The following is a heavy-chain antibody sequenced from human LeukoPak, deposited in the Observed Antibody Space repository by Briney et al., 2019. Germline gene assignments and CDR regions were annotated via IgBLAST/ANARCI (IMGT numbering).Heavy chain of an antibody. V-gene: IGHV3-48*01. Sequence: GGSLRLSCAASGFTFSSYSMNWVRQAPGKGLEWVSYISSSSSTIYYADSVKGRFTISRDNAKNSLYLQMNSLRAEDTAVYYCARSHRSSGYYGDAFDIRGQGTMVTVSS. CDR1: GFTFSSYS. D-gene: IGHD3-22*01. CDR2: ISSSSSTI. CDR3: ARSHRSSGYYGDAFDI. J-gene: IGHJ3*02.